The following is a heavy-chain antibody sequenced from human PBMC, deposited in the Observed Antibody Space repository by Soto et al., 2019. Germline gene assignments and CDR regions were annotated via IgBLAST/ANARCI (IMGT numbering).Heavy chain of an antibody. CDR3: ARGGYSSTWSNLLDRSGLDV. D-gene: IGHD6-13*01. CDR2: IVPLFRTT. V-gene: IGHV1-69*06. CDR1: GGTFSSYA. J-gene: IGHJ6*02. Sequence: QVQLVQSGAEAKKPGSSVKVSCKTSGGTFSSYAISWVRQAPGQGLEWMGGIVPLFRTTNYDQKFQGRDTITADTCTYTVYMELSRLRSGDTAVYYCARGGYSSTWSNLLDRSGLDVWGQGTTVTVSS.